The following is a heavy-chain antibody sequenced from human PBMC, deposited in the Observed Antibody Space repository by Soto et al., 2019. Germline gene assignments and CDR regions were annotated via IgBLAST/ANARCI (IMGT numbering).Heavy chain of an antibody. CDR3: ARGSRVKIPAASGRDYYYHGLDV. J-gene: IGHJ6*02. D-gene: IGHD6-25*01. Sequence: QVQLQQWGAGLLKPSETLSLTCAVYGGSFSGYYWSWIRQPPGKGLEWNGEINHRGSTNYNPSHKRRVTRSVDTSKTQSSLKPNSVTAADTAVYYCARGSRVKIPAASGRDYYYHGLDVWGQGTAVTVSS. CDR2: INHRGST. CDR1: GGSFSGYY. V-gene: IGHV4-34*01.